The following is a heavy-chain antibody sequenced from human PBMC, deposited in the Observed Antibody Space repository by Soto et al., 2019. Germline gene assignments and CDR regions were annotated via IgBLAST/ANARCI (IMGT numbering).Heavy chain of an antibody. Sequence: EVQLVESGGGLVQPGGSLRLSCAASGFTFSSYSINWIRQAPGKGLELVSFISYTGGSTIYYADSVKVRFTIYRDNAKYSLYQQMYRLRAEDTALYYYVRDVEYCSGGGCYAWFDPWGQGNLVTVSS. CDR2: ISYTGGSTI. D-gene: IGHD2-15*01. J-gene: IGHJ5*02. CDR3: VRDVEYCSGGGCYAWFDP. V-gene: IGHV3-48*01. CDR1: GFTFSSYS.